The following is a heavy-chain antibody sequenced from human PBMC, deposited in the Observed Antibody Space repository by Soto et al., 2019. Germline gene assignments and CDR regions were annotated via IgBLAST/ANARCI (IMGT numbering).Heavy chain of an antibody. J-gene: IGHJ2*01. D-gene: IGHD6-13*01. CDR3: ARRAAAAGPKSSYWYFDL. CDR2: INWNGGST. V-gene: IGHV3-20*01. Sequence: GGSLRLSCAASGFTFDDYGMSWVRQAPGKGLEWVSGINWNGGSTGYADSVKGRFTISRDNAKNSLYLQMNSLRAEDTALYHCARRAAAAGPKSSYWYFDLWGRGTLVTVSS. CDR1: GFTFDDYG.